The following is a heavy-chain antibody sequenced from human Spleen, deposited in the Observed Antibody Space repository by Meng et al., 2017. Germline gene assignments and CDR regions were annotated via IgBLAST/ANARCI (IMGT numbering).Heavy chain of an antibody. V-gene: IGHV1-8*02. CDR2: MNPNSGNT. J-gene: IGHJ6*02. D-gene: IGHD2-15*01. CDR3: ARGRPYCSGGSCYPEPEYYYYGMDV. Sequence: ASVKVSCKASGYTFTSYAMNWVRQAPGQGLEWMGWMNPNSGNTGYAQKFQGRVTMTRNTSISTAYMELSSLRSEDTAVYYCARGRPYCSGGSCYPEPEYYYYGMDVWGQGTTVTVSS. CDR1: GYTFTSYA.